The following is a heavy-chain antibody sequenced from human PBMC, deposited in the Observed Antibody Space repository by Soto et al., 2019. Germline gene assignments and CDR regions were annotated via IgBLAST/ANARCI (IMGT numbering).Heavy chain of an antibody. CDR3: ARRLNLGSFDH. V-gene: IGHV4-59*01. CDR1: GVSLTGYH. D-gene: IGHD3-10*01. CDR2: VYYSGSV. J-gene: IGHJ5*02. Sequence: QVTLQESGPGLVEPSETLSLTCNVSGVSLTGYHWNWIRQPPGKTLEWIGFVYYSGSVSYNPSLKGRASISVDRSKNQFSLRLTSVTAADTAVYYCARRLNLGSFDHWGQGTLVTVSS.